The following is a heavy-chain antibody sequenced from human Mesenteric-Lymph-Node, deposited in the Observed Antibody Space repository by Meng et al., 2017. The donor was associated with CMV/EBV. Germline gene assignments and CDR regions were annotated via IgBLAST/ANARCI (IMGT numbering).Heavy chain of an antibody. V-gene: IGHV1-2*02. CDR3: ARAPYYGDYFWFDP. Sequence: SGYTLAGYYMHWVRQAPGQGLEWMGWINPNSGGTNYAQKFQGRVTMTRDTSISTAYMELSRLRSDDTAVYYCARAPYYGDYFWFDPWGQGTLVTVSS. J-gene: IGHJ5*02. CDR2: INPNSGGT. CDR1: GYTLAGYY. D-gene: IGHD4-17*01.